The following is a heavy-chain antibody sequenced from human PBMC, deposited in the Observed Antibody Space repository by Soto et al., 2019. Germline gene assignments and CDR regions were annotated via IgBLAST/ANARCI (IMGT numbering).Heavy chain of an antibody. CDR2: IYYIWST. Sequence: QVQLQESGPGLVKPSETLSLTCTVSGGSISSYYWIWIRQPPGKGLEWIGYIYYIWSTNYNPSLTSRVTISVDTYKNQFSRQLSSVTAADTAVYYCARHRGYSGDGAPEYGMDFWGQGTTGTV. J-gene: IGHJ6*02. CDR3: ARHRGYSGDGAPEYGMDF. CDR1: GGSISSYY. D-gene: IGHD5-12*01. V-gene: IGHV4-59*08.